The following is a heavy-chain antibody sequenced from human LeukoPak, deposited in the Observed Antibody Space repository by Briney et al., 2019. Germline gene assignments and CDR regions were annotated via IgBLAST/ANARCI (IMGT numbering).Heavy chain of an antibody. CDR3: ARGSVGGGNYFDY. Sequence: GGSLRLSCVASGLNFGAYWMNWARQAPGKGLEWVANIKGDGSEKKYVEYVKGRFSISRDNAKNSLYLQMDSLRVEDTAVYYCARGSVGGGNYFDYWGQGTLVTVSS. D-gene: IGHD3-16*01. V-gene: IGHV3-7*01. CDR1: GLNFGAYW. CDR2: IKGDGSEK. J-gene: IGHJ4*02.